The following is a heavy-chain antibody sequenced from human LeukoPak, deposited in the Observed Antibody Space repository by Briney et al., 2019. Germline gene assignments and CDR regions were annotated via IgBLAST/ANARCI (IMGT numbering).Heavy chain of an antibody. V-gene: IGHV3-30*02. CDR1: GFIFSNDA. CDR3: ARDPSTENDYGDDAFDI. Sequence: PGGSLRLSCAASGFIFSNDAMHWVRQAPGKGLEWVAFIWFDGSNKHYADSVKGRFTISRDNSEDTLYLQMNSLRAEDTAVYYCARDPSTENDYGDDAFDIWGQGTMVTVSS. CDR2: IWFDGSNK. D-gene: IGHD4-17*01. J-gene: IGHJ3*02.